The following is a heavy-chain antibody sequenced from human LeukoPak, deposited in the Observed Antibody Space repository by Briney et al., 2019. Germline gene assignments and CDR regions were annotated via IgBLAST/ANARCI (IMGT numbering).Heavy chain of an antibody. Sequence: SVKVSCKASGGTFISYAISWVRQAPGQGLEWMGRIIPIFGTANYAQKFQGRVTITADKSTSTAYMELSSLRSEDTAVYYCARQPTVRGYMDVWGKGTTVTVSS. V-gene: IGHV1-69*06. CDR1: GGTFISYA. D-gene: IGHD4-11*01. J-gene: IGHJ6*03. CDR2: IIPIFGTA. CDR3: ARQPTVRGYMDV.